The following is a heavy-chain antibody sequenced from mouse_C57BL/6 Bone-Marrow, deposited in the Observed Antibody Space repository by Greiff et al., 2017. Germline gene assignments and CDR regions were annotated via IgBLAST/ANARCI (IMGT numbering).Heavy chain of an antibody. CDR2: INPNNGGT. CDR3: AREVYYGNYYWYFDV. Sequence: EVQLQQSGPELVKPGASVKMSCKASGYTFTDYNMHWVKQSHGKSLEWIGYINPNNGGTSYNQKFKGKATLTVNKSSSTAYMELSSLTSEDSAVYYCAREVYYGNYYWYFDVWGTGTTVTVSS. V-gene: IGHV1-22*01. CDR1: GYTFTDYN. D-gene: IGHD2-1*01. J-gene: IGHJ1*03.